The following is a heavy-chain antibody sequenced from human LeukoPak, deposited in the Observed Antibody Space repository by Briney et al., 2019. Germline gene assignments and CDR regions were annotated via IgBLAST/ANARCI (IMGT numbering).Heavy chain of an antibody. D-gene: IGHD4-23*01. CDR2: ISSSGSTI. V-gene: IGHV3-48*04. Sequence: PGGSLRLSCAASGFTFSSYGMHWVRQAPGKGLEWVSYISSSGSTIYYADSVKGRFTISRDNAKNSLYLQMNSLRAEDTAVYYCARDLHTVVTDYWGQGTLVTVSS. CDR3: ARDLHTVVTDY. J-gene: IGHJ4*02. CDR1: GFTFSSYG.